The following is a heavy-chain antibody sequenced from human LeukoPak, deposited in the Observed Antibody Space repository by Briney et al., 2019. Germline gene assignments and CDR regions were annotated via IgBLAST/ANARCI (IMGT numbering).Heavy chain of an antibody. CDR1: GYTLTELS. D-gene: IGHD2-21*02. CDR3: AHGDLSAYCGGDCGFDY. CDR2: FDPEDGET. Sequence: ASVKVSCKVSGYTLTELSMHWVRQAPGKGLEWMGGFDPEDGETIYAQKFQGRVTMTEDTSTDTACMELSSLRSEDTAVYYCAHGDLSAYCGGDCGFDYWGQGTLVTVSS. V-gene: IGHV1-24*01. J-gene: IGHJ4*02.